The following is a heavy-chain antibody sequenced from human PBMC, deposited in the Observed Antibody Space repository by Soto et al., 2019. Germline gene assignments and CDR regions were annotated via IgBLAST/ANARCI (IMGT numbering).Heavy chain of an antibody. D-gene: IGHD6-19*01. CDR3: ARGGIAVAKPYYYYGMDV. J-gene: IGHJ6*02. CDR2: IIPNSGNT. V-gene: IGHV1-8*02. Sequence: ASVKVSCKASGGTLSSYAISWVRQAPGQGLEWMGGIIPNSGNTGYAQKFQGRVTMTRNTSISTAYMELSSLRSEDTAVYYCARGGIAVAKPYYYYGMDVRGQGTTVTVS. CDR1: GGTLSSYA.